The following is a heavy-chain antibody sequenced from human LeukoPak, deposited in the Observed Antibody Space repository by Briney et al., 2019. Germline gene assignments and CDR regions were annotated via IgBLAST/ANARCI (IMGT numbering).Heavy chain of an antibody. D-gene: IGHD3-3*01. CDR3: AKDGVLRFLEWFDYYFDY. CDR2: ISGSGGST. J-gene: IGHJ4*02. CDR1: GFTFSSYA. V-gene: IGHV3-23*01. Sequence: GGSLRLSCAASGFTFSSYAMSWVRQAPGKGLEWDSAISGSGGSTYYADSVKGRFTISRDNSKNTLYLRMNSLRAEDTAVYYCAKDGVLRFLEWFDYYFDYWGQGTLVTVSS.